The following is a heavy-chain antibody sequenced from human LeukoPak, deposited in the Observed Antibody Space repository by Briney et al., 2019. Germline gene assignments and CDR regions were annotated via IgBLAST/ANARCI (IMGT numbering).Heavy chain of an antibody. CDR1: GYTFTGYY. CDR2: INCHSGGT. V-gene: IGHV1-2*02. Sequence: GASVKVSCKSSGYTFTGYYIHWVRQAPAQGLEWMGWINCHSGGTNHAQKFQGSVTMTRDPSISTAYMELTSLISDDTAVYYCARGDTYGVDYWGQGTLVTVSS. CDR3: ARGDTYGVDY. J-gene: IGHJ4*02. D-gene: IGHD1-26*01.